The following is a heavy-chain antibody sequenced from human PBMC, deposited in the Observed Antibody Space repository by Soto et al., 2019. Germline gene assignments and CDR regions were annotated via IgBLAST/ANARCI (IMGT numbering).Heavy chain of an antibody. D-gene: IGHD3-22*01. J-gene: IGHJ6*02. CDR3: AREYYYDSSGYYGDGMDV. Sequence: QVQLVESGGGLVKPGGSLRLSCAASGFTFSDYYMSWIRQAPGKGLEWVSYISSSSSYTNYADSVKGRFTISRDNAKNSLYLKMNSLRAEDTAVYYCAREYYYDSSGYYGDGMDVWGQGTTVTVSS. CDR2: ISSSSSYT. V-gene: IGHV3-11*06. CDR1: GFTFSDYY.